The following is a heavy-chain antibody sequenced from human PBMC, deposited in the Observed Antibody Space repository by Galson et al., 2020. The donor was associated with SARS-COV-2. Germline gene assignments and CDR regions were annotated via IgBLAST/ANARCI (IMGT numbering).Heavy chain of an antibody. CDR2: ISTYNAKT. V-gene: IGHV1-18*01. D-gene: IGHD2-21*02. CDR1: GYTFTSNG. CDR3: ARDVGLYCGVDCSSYRCYGMDV. J-gene: IGHJ6*02. Sequence: ASVQVSCKASGYTFTSNGINWVRQAPGQGLEWMGWISTYNAKTNYAQKLQGRVSMTTDTSTRTAFMELRSLRSDDTAVYYCARDVGLYCGVDCSSYRCYGMDVWGQGTTVTVSS.